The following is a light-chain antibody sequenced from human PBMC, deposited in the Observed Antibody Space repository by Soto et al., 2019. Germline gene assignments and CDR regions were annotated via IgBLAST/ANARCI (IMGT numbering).Light chain of an antibody. CDR2: EVT. CDR1: TSDVGGFDL. Sequence: QSVLTQPASVSGSPGQSITISCTGSTSDVGGFDLVSWYQQHPGKAPKLMIYEVTKRPSGVSDRFSGSKSGNTASLTISELQAEDEADYYCCSYAGPDTYVFGTGTKVTVL. V-gene: IGLV2-23*02. CDR3: CSYAGPDTYV. J-gene: IGLJ1*01.